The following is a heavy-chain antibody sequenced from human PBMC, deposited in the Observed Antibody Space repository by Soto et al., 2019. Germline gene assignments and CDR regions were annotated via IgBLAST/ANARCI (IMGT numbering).Heavy chain of an antibody. CDR3: ARVLRVVVRVGAFDI. Sequence: SETLSLTCTVSGGSISSSSYYWGWIRQPPGKGLEWIGSIYYSGSTYYNPSLKSRVTISVDTSKNQFSLKLSSVTAADTAVYYCARVLRVVVRVGAFDIWGQGTMVTVS. D-gene: IGHD2-21*01. V-gene: IGHV4-39*01. J-gene: IGHJ3*02. CDR1: GGSISSSSYY. CDR2: IYYSGST.